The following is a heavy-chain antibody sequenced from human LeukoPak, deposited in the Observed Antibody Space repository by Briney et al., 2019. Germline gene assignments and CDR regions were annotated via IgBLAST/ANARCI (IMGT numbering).Heavy chain of an antibody. V-gene: IGHV4-38-2*02. CDR1: GYSITNGYF. D-gene: IGHD6-19*01. Sequence: SETLSLTYVVSGYSITNGYFWGWIRQSPAKGLEWIGSIYHSGVTYYNPSLKSRVTISVDTSKNQFSLSLTSVTAADTAVYYCARDWHPYGSGRIVGFDPWGQGTLVTVSS. J-gene: IGHJ5*02. CDR3: ARDWHPYGSGRIVGFDP. CDR2: IYHSGVT.